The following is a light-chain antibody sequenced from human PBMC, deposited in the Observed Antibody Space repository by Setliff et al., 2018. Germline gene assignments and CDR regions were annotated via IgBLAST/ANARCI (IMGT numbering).Light chain of an antibody. J-gene: IGLJ1*01. Sequence: QSALTQPPSASGSLGQSVTISCTGTSSDVGRYNYVSWFQQHPGKAPKLILYEVTKRPSGVPDRFSGSKSGNTASLTVSGLQAEDESHYYCSSFAGDNRLDVFGTGTKVTVL. CDR3: SSFAGDNRLDV. CDR2: EVT. V-gene: IGLV2-8*01. CDR1: SSDVGRYNY.